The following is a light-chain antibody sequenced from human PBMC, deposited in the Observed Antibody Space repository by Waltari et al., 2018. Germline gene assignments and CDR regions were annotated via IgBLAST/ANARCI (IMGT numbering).Light chain of an antibody. Sequence: FLLTQPHSVSESPGKTITISCNRSSGSIGRDYVQWYQQRPGSAPTTVIFENFQRPSGVPHRFSGSIDSSSNSASLIISGLKTEDEADYYCQSSDNNTVFFGGGTRLTVL. CDR3: QSSDNNTVF. V-gene: IGLV6-57*04. J-gene: IGLJ2*01. CDR1: SGSIGRDY. CDR2: ENF.